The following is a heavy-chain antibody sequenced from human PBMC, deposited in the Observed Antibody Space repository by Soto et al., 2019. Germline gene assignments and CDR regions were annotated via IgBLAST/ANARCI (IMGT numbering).Heavy chain of an antibody. V-gene: IGHV3-30*03. CDR3: AIDSAPLEQWLPSGY. D-gene: IGHD6-19*01. Sequence: PGGSLRLSCAASGFTFSSYGMHWVRQAPGKGLEWVAVISYDGSNKYYADSVKGRFTISRDNSKNTLYLQMNSLRAEDTAVYYCAIDSAPLEQWLPSGYWGQGTLVTVSS. J-gene: IGHJ4*02. CDR2: ISYDGSNK. CDR1: GFTFSSYG.